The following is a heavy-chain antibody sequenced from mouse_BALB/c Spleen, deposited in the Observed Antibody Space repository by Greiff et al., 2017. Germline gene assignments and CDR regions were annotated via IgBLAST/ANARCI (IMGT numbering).Heavy chain of an antibody. CDR2: IDPENGDT. D-gene: IGHD1-1*02. CDR1: GFNIKDYY. Sequence: EVKLQQSGAELVRSGASVKLSCTASGFNIKDYYMHWVKQRPEQGLEWIGWIDPENGDTEYAPKFQGKATMTADTSSNTAYLQLSSLTSEDTAVYYCNAWYDYDAMDYWGQGTSVTVSS. V-gene: IGHV14-4*02. CDR3: NAWYDYDAMDY. J-gene: IGHJ4*01.